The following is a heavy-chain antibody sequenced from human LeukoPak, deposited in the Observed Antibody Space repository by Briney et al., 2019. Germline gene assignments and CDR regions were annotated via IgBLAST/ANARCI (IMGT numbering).Heavy chain of an antibody. Sequence: PGASVKVSCKASGYTFTGYYMHWVRQAPGQGLEWMGWMNPNSGNTGYAQKFQGRVTMTRNTSISTAYMELSSLRSEDTAVYYCVRGAVGVGSYYYDSSGYLRFWGQGTLVTVSS. CDR3: VRGAVGVGSYYYDSSGYLRF. D-gene: IGHD3-22*01. CDR1: GYTFTGYY. V-gene: IGHV1-8*02. CDR2: MNPNSGNT. J-gene: IGHJ4*02.